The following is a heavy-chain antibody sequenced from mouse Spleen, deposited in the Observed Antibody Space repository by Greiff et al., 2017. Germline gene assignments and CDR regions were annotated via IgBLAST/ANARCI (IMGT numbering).Heavy chain of an antibody. CDR2: IDPPDSYT. CDR1: GYTFTSYW. J-gene: IGHJ1*01. D-gene: IGHD2-2*01. V-gene: IGHV1-69*01. Sequence: VQLQQSGAELVMPGASVKLSCKASGYTFTSYWMHWVKQRPGQGLEWIGEIDPPDSYTNYNQKFKGKATLTVDKSSSTAYMQLSSLTSEDSAVYYCARRWLPWYFDVWGAGTTVTVSS. CDR3: ARRWLPWYFDV.